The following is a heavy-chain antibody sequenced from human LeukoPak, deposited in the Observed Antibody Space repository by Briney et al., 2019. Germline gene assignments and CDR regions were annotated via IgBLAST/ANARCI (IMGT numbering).Heavy chain of an antibody. CDR2: IYSGGST. CDR3: ARDSGVYYFDY. J-gene: IGHJ4*02. V-gene: IGHV3-53*01. CDR1: GFTVSSNY. D-gene: IGHD3-3*01. Sequence: GGSLRLSCAASGFTVSSNYMSWVRQAPGKGLEWVSVIYSGGSTYYADSVKGRFTISRDNSKNTLYLQMNSLRAEDTAVYYCARDSGVYYFDYWGQGTLVTVSS.